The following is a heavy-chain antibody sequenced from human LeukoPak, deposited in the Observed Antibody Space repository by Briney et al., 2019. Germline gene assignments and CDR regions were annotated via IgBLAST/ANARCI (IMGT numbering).Heavy chain of an antibody. Sequence: GGSLRLSCAASGFTFSSSNMNWVRSAPRQGLEWVSSITSSSNYIYYTDSVKGRFTISRDNAKNALYLQMNSVRAEDTTVYYCARDCWDYGAGSYCGIDYWGQGTLVTVSS. D-gene: IGHD3-10*01. V-gene: IGHV3-21*03. CDR2: ITSSSNYI. CDR1: GFTFSSSN. J-gene: IGHJ4*02. CDR3: ARDCWDYGAGSYCGIDY.